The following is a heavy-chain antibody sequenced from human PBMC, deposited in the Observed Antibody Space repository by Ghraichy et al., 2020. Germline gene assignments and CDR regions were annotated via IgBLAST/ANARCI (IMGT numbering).Heavy chain of an antibody. V-gene: IGHV4-59*08. D-gene: IGHD1-7*01. CDR3: ARHGRDWNYGGRGQLYFDY. CDR1: GGSISSYY. Sequence: ESLNISCTVSGGSISSYYWSWIRQPPGKGLEWIGYIYYSGSTNYNPSLKSRVTISVDTSKNQFSLKLSSVTAADTAVYYCARHGRDWNYGGRGQLYFDYWGQGTLVTVSS. J-gene: IGHJ4*02. CDR2: IYYSGST.